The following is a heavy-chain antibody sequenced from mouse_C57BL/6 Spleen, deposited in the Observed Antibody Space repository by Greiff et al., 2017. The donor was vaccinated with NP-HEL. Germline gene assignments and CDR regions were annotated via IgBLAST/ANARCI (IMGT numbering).Heavy chain of an antibody. CDR3: ARDYGSRDWYFEV. CDR2: ISYDGSN. Sequence: DVKLQESGPGLVKPSQSLSLTCSVTGYSITSGYFWYLIRQFPGNKLEWMGYISYDGSNNYNPSLKNRISITRDTSKNQFFLKLNSVTTEDTATYDSARDYGSRDWYFEVWGTGTTVTVSS. J-gene: IGHJ1*03. V-gene: IGHV3-6*01. CDR1: GYSITSGYF. D-gene: IGHD1-1*01.